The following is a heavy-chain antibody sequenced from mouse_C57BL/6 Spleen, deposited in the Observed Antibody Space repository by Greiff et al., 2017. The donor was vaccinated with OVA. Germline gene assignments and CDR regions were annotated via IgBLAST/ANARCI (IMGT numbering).Heavy chain of an antibody. J-gene: IGHJ3*01. Sequence: EVKVVESGGGLVKPGGSLKLSCAASGFTFSDYGMHWVRQAPEKGLEWVAYISSGSSTIYYADTVKGRFTISRDNAKNTLFLQMTSLRSEDTAMYYCARAPYDYDERAWFAYWGQGTLVTVSA. CDR1: GFTFSDYG. CDR2: ISSGSSTI. D-gene: IGHD2-4*01. CDR3: ARAPYDYDERAWFAY. V-gene: IGHV5-17*01.